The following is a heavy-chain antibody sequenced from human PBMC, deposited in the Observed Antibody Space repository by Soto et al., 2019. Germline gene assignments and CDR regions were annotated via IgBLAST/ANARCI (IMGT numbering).Heavy chain of an antibody. Sequence: QVQLVESGRGVVQPGRSLRLSCAASGFTFSSYGMHWVRQAPGKGLEWVAVVSYHGSNKYYADSVKGRFTISRDNSKNTLYLQMYSLRAEDTAVYYCAKDVNGDYYYYGMDVWGQGTTVTVSS. J-gene: IGHJ6*02. CDR2: VSYHGSNK. CDR3: AKDVNGDYYYYGMDV. D-gene: IGHD4-17*01. V-gene: IGHV3-30*18. CDR1: GFTFSSYG.